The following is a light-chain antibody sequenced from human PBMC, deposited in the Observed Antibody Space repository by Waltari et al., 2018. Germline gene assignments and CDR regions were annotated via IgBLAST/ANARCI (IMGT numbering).Light chain of an antibody. CDR3: QQYYTTPVT. CDR2: WAS. V-gene: IGKV4-1*01. J-gene: IGKJ3*01. Sequence: DIVMTQSPDSLAVSLGERATINCQSSQSVLYSPNNKNHLDWYQQKPGQPPKLIIYWASTRESGVPDRFSGSGSGTDFTLTISSLQAEDVAVYYCQQYYTTPVTFGPGTEVEIK. CDR1: QSVLYSPNNKNH.